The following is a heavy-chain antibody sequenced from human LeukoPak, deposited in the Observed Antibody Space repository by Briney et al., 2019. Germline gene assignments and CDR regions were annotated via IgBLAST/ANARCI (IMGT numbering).Heavy chain of an antibody. J-gene: IGHJ4*02. CDR2: ISSSGSTI. V-gene: IGHV3-11*01. CDR1: GFTFSDYY. Sequence: GGSLRPSCAASGFTFSDYYMSWIRQAPGKGLEWVSYISSSGSTIYYADSVKGRFTISRDNAKNSLYLQMNSLRAEDTAVYYCARENSYYYDSSGYYVMKYYFDYWGQGTLVTVSS. CDR3: ARENSYYYDSSGYYVMKYYFDY. D-gene: IGHD3-22*01.